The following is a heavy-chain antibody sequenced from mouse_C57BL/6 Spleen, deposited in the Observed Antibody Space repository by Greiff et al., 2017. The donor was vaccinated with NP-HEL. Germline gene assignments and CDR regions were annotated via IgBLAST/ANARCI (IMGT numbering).Heavy chain of an antibody. V-gene: IGHV1-80*01. CDR2: IYPGDGDT. Sequence: QVQLKQSGAELVKPGASVKISCKASGYAFSSYWMNWVKQRPGKGLEWIGQIYPGDGDTNYNGKFKGKATLTADKSSSTAYLQLSSLTYEDSAVYFCVCRYHYAADWYFDVWGPGSTVTVSS. CDR1: GYAFSSYW. D-gene: IGHD2-4*01. J-gene: IGHJ1*01. CDR3: VCRYHYAADWYFDV.